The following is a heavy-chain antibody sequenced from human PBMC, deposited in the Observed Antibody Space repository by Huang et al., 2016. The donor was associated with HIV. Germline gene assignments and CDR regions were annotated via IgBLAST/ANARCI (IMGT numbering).Heavy chain of an antibody. J-gene: IGHJ4*02. CDR1: GYTFTTFS. CDR3: ARYRLTGTFLDS. Sequence: QVQLVQSGSELRKPGASVKVSCKASGYTFTTFSLIWVRQAPGQGLEGMGWSNTKTGKPTYAQGFTGRFVFSLDTTVNTAYLQISSLKTDDTAKYFCARYRLTGTFLDSWGQGTQVTVSS. CDR2: SNTKTGKP. V-gene: IGHV7-4-1*02. D-gene: IGHD3-9*01.